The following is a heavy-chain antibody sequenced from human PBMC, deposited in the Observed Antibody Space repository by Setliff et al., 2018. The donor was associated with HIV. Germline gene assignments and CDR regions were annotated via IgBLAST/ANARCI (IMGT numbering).Heavy chain of an antibody. J-gene: IGHJ4*02. Sequence: GGSLRLSCAASGFTFSRYWMHWVRQAPGQGLVWVSGINNDTTTTTYADSVKGRFSISRDNAKNTLYLQKNGLRGEDTAVYYCAMFSSSSGWGQGTQVTVSS. D-gene: IGHD6-6*01. CDR3: AMFSSSSG. CDR1: GFTFSRYW. V-gene: IGHV3-74*01. CDR2: INNDTTTT.